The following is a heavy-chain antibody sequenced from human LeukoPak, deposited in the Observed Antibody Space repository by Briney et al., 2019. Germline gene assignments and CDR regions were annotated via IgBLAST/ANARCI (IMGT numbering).Heavy chain of an antibody. D-gene: IGHD1-14*01. CDR1: GGSISSGGYY. CDR2: IYHSGST. Sequence: SETLSLTCTVSGGSISSGGYYWSWIRQPPGKGLEWIGYIYHSGSTYYNPSLKSRVTISVDRSKNQFSLKLSSVTAADTAVYYCATGNYAGGDYWGQGTLVTVSS. CDR3: ATGNYAGGDY. J-gene: IGHJ4*02. V-gene: IGHV4-30-2*01.